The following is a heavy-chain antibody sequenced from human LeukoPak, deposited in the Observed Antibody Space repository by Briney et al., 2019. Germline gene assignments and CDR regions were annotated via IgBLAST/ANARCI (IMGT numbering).Heavy chain of an antibody. D-gene: IGHD6-25*01. Sequence: GASGKVSCKASGYTLTGYFMHWVRQAPGQGLEWMGWINPNSGGTSYLQNFQGRVTMTRDTSISTAYMDLSRLRSDDTAVYYCARGRPGDYFDYWGQGTLVTVSS. CDR1: GYTLTGYF. J-gene: IGHJ4*02. V-gene: IGHV1-2*02. CDR2: INPNSGGT. CDR3: ARGRPGDYFDY.